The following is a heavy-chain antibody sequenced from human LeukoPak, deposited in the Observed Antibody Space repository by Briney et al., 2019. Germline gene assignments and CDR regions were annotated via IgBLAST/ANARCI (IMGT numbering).Heavy chain of an antibody. CDR2: IYNSGST. J-gene: IGHJ4*02. CDR1: GYSISSGYF. Sequence: SETLSLTCTVSGYSISSGYFWGWIRQPPGKGLEWIGTIYNSGSTYYNASLESRVTISVDTSKNQFSLKLSSVTAADTALYYCARHVTNYDILTNYYTSLYFDIWGQGTLVTVSS. CDR3: ARHVTNYDILTNYYTSLYFDI. V-gene: IGHV4-38-2*02. D-gene: IGHD3-9*01.